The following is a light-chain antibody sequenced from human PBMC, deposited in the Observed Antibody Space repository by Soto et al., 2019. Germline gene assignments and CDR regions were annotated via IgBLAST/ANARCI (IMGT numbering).Light chain of an antibody. CDR3: KQFNPNSLSWT. CDR1: QSISDR. J-gene: IGKJ1*01. CDR2: RAS. Sequence: DIQMTQSPSTLSASVGDRVTITCRASQSISDRLAWYQQKPGKAPKLLIYRASTLASGVPSRFSGSGSGTEHTLTLSSLQPDVYAISYCKQFNPNSLSWTFGQGTKVDI. V-gene: IGKV1-5*03.